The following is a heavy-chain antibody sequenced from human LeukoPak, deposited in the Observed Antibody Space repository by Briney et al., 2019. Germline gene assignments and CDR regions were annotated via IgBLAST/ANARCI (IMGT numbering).Heavy chain of an antibody. J-gene: IGHJ4*02. CDR3: ARGMTAIDY. Sequence: PGGSLRLSCAASGFSVNTNYMSWVRQAPGKGLEWDSVIYTTGTIYYADSVKGRFTISRDISKNEVYLQMNSLRAEDTAVYYCARGMTAIDYWGQGTLVTVSS. V-gene: IGHV3-53*01. CDR2: IYTTGTI. CDR1: GFSVNTNY. D-gene: IGHD2-21*02.